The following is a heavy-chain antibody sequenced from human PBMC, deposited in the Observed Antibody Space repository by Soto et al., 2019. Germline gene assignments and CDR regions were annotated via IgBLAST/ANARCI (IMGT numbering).Heavy chain of an antibody. CDR3: ARQAIFGVIIIAFDI. CDR2: MDPSDSYT. CDR1: GYSFSSYW. V-gene: IGHV5-10-1*01. J-gene: IGHJ3*02. Sequence: GESLKISCKGSGYSFSSYWITWVRQMPGKGLEWMGRMDPSDSYTNYSTSFQGHVTISADKSISTAYLQWSSLKASDTAMYYCARQAIFGVIIIAFDIWGQGTMVTVSS. D-gene: IGHD3-3*01.